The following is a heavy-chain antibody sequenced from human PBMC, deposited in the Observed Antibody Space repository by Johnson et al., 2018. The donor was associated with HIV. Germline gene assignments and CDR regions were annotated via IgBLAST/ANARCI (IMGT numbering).Heavy chain of an antibody. Sequence: QVQLVESGGGVVQPGRSLRLSCAASGFTFSSYAMHWVRQAPGKGLEWVALLSYDGNNKYYSDPVQGRFTISRDNSKNTLYLHMNNLTAEDTAVYHCAKGYYDSSFGLDMWGQGTMVIVSS. V-gene: IGHV3-30*04. CDR2: LSYDGNNK. CDR3: AKGYYDSSFGLDM. J-gene: IGHJ3*02. D-gene: IGHD3-3*01. CDR1: GFTFSSYA.